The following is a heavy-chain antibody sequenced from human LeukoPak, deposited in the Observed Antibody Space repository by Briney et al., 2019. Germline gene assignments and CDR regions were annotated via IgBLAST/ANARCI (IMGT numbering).Heavy chain of an antibody. Sequence: PGGSLRLSCAASGLTFSSHRMHWVRQAPGKGLVWVSRINNDGTSTTYADSVKGRFTISRDNTKNMLYLEMKSLRVEDMAVYYCASTNSCLLWGQGTLVTVSS. J-gene: IGHJ4*02. CDR2: INNDGTST. CDR1: GLTFSSHR. D-gene: IGHD2-15*01. CDR3: ASTNSCLL. V-gene: IGHV3-74*01.